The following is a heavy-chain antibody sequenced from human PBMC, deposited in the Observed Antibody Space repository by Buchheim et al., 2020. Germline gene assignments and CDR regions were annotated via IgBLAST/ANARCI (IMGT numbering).Heavy chain of an antibody. CDR1: GFTFSSYS. Sequence: EVQLVESGGGLVQPGGSLRLSCAASGFTFSSYSMNWVRQAPGKGLEWVSYISSSSSTIYYADSVKGRFTISRDNAQNSLYLQMNSLRAEDTAVYYCARGGSGWTPYYYGMDVWGQGTT. CDR3: ARGGSGWTPYYYGMDV. V-gene: IGHV3-48*01. CDR2: ISSSSSTI. J-gene: IGHJ6*02. D-gene: IGHD6-19*01.